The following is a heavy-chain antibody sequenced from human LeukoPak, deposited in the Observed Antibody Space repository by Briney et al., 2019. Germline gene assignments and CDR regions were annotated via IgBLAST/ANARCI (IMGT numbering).Heavy chain of an antibody. J-gene: IGHJ4*02. CDR3: ATSDYAGNSALSY. V-gene: IGHV3-30*04. Sequence: PGRSLRLSCAASGFTFSSYAMHWVRQAPGKGLEWVAVISYDGSNKYYADSVKGRFTISRDNSKNTLYLQMNSLRAEDTAVYYCATSDYAGNSALSYWGQGTLVTVSS. CDR1: GFTFSSYA. D-gene: IGHD4-23*01. CDR2: ISYDGSNK.